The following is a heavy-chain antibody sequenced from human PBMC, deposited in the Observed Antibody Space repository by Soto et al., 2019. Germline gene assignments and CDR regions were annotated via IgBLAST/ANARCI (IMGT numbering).Heavy chain of an antibody. J-gene: IGHJ6*02. D-gene: IGHD1-1*01. V-gene: IGHV3-9*01. CDR2: IMWNSDRI. CDR3: VKDINPGGMDV. Sequence: EVQLVESGGDLVQPGRSLRLSCVASGFTIHDHAMHWVRQAPGKGLELVSGIMWNSDRIGYADSVKGRFNISRDNAKNSLYLQMNSLTTEDTALYYCVKDINPGGMDVWGQGTTVTVSS. CDR1: GFTIHDHA.